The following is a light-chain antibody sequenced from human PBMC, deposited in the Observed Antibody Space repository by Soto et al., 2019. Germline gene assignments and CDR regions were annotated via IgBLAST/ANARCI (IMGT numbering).Light chain of an antibody. V-gene: IGKV3-20*01. CDR1: QTITSNY. Sequence: EILLTQSPGTLSLSPGDRATLSFRANQTITSNYLAWYQQKPGQAPRLLIYAASGRATGIPDRFSGSGSGTDFTLTISRLEPEDFAVYYCQQYCCAPRTFGQGTKVDIK. CDR2: AAS. CDR3: QQYCCAPRT. J-gene: IGKJ1*01.